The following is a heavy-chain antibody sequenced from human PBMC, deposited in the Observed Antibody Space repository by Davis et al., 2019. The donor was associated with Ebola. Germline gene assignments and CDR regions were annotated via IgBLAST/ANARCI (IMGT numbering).Heavy chain of an antibody. Sequence: SETLSLTCTVSGGSISSGGYYWSWIRQPPGKGLEWIGYIYYSGSTNYNPSLKSRVTISVDTSKNQFSLKLSSVTAADTAVYYCARGYSYASNYWGQGTLVTVSS. D-gene: IGHD5-18*01. CDR2: IYYSGST. V-gene: IGHV4-61*08. CDR3: ARGYSYASNY. CDR1: GGSISSGGYY. J-gene: IGHJ4*02.